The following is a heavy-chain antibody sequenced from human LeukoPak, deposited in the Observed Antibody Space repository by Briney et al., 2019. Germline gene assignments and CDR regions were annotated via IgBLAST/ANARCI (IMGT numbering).Heavy chain of an antibody. J-gene: IGHJ2*01. D-gene: IGHD5-12*01. CDR2: ITGSSSK. CDR3: ARVRKYSGYYSWYFDL. V-gene: IGHV3-48*01. CDR1: GFTFSSYN. Sequence: PGGSLRLSCAASGFTFSSYNMNWVRQAPGKGLEWVSQITGSSSKYYADSVRGRFTISRENAKNSLYLQMNSLRAGDTAVYYCARVRKYSGYYSWYFDLWGRGTLVTVSS.